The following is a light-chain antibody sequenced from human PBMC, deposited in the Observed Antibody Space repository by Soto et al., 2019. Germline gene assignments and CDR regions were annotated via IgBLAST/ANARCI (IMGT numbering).Light chain of an antibody. V-gene: IGLV2-11*01. Sequence: QSALTQPRSVSGSPGQSVTVSCTGTSDDVGAYIYVSWYQQHPGKAPRLMIYDVNKRPSGVPDRFAGSKSGNTASLTISALQAEDEADTFCCSYAHNYAFVFGGGTKLTVL. J-gene: IGLJ2*01. CDR1: SDDVGAYIY. CDR2: DVN. CDR3: CSYAHNYAFV.